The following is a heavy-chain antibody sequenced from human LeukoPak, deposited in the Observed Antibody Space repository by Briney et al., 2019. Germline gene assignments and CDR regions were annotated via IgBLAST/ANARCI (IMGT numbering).Heavy chain of an antibody. Sequence: SETLSLTCTVSGGSINSYYWSWVGQPPGKGVEWIGYIYYSGSTNYNPSLKRGVTISVETSKNQFSLKLSSVTAADTAVYYCASAPTLVRGVRGTHAFDILGQGTMVTVSS. D-gene: IGHD3-10*01. CDR2: IYYSGST. CDR3: ASAPTLVRGVRGTHAFDI. V-gene: IGHV4-59*01. CDR1: GGSINSYY. J-gene: IGHJ3*02.